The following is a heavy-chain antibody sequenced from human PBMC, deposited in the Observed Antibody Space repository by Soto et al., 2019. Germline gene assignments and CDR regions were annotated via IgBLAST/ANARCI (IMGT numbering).Heavy chain of an antibody. Sequence: GASVKVSCKASGGTFSTSTFTWVRQAPGKGLEWMGGFDPEDGETIYAQKFQGRVTMTEDTSTDTAYMELSSLRSEDTAVYYCATKLSGWHDIAAFDIWGQGTMVTFSS. V-gene: IGHV1-24*01. CDR2: FDPEDGET. J-gene: IGHJ3*02. D-gene: IGHD6-19*01. CDR1: GGTFSTST. CDR3: ATKLSGWHDIAAFDI.